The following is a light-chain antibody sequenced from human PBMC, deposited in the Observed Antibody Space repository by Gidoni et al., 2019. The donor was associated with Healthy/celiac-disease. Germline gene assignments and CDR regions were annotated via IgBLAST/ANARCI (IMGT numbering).Light chain of an antibody. CDR2: AAS. CDR1: QSISSY. V-gene: IGKV1-39*01. J-gene: IGKJ1*01. CDR3: QQSYSTPVT. Sequence: QMTPPPSSLSASVGDRVTITCRASQSISSYLNWYQQKPGKAPKLLIYAASSLQSGVPSRFSGSGSGTDFTLTISSLQPEDFATYYCQQSYSTPVTFGQGTKVEIK.